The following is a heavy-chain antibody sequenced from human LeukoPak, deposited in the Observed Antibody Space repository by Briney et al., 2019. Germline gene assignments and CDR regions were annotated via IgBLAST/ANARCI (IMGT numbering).Heavy chain of an antibody. CDR3: ARDLKWGGYSQGSGGSFDS. CDR2: ISYADGSYK. Sequence: PGGSLRLSCAASGFTFSSYAMHWVRQAPGKGLEWVASISYADGSYKYYADSVKGRFTISRDSSENTLYLQMNSLRAEDTAVYYCARDLKWGGYSQGSGGSFDSWGQGTLVTVSS. J-gene: IGHJ4*02. D-gene: IGHD5-18*01. CDR1: GFTFSSYA. V-gene: IGHV3-30*01.